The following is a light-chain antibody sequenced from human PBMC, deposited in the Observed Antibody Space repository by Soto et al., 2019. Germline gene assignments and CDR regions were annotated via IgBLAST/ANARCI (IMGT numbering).Light chain of an antibody. Sequence: QSVLTQPASVSGYPGQSITISCTGTSIDIGYYNYVSWYQQHPGKAPKVMIYDVSNRPSGVSNRFSGSKSANTASLTISGLQAEDEADYHCSAYTTSSTVVFGSGTKV. CDR2: DVS. CDR1: SIDIGYYNY. CDR3: SAYTTSSTVV. J-gene: IGLJ1*01. V-gene: IGLV2-14*03.